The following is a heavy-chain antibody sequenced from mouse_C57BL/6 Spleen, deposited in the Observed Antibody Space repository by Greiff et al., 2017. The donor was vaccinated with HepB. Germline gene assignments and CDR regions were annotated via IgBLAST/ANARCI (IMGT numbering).Heavy chain of an antibody. CDR3: ASPWYYGSSPLYAMDY. CDR2: ISSGSSTI. CDR1: GFTFSDYG. D-gene: IGHD1-1*01. V-gene: IGHV5-17*01. Sequence: EVKLVESGGGLVKPGGSLKLSCAASGFTFSDYGMHWVRQAPEKGLEWVAYISSGSSTIYYADTVKGRFPISRDNAKNTLFLQMTSLRSEDTAMYYCASPWYYGSSPLYAMDYWGQGTSVTVSS. J-gene: IGHJ4*01.